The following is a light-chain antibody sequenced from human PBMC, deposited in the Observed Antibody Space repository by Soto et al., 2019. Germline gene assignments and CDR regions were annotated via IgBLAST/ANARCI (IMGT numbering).Light chain of an antibody. CDR1: SSDVGGSHF. CDR2: DVA. V-gene: IGLV2-14*03. Sequence: QSALTQPASVSASPGQSITISCTGTSSDVGGSHFVSWYQQHPGKPPKLIIYDVATRPSGVSNRFSGSKSGSTDSLIISRIQTEDEAAYYCGSFTSSTTYVFGSGTKVTVL. CDR3: GSFTSSTTYV. J-gene: IGLJ1*01.